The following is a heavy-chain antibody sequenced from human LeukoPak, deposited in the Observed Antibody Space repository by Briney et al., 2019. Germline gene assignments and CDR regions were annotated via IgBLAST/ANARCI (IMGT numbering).Heavy chain of an antibody. J-gene: IGHJ4*02. V-gene: IGHV1-69*13. Sequence: GASVKVSCKASGGTFSSYAISWVRQAPGQGLEWMGGIIPIFGTANYAQKFQGRVTITADESTSTAYMELSSLRSEDTAVYYCARDVGGYSYQFDYWGQGTLVTVSS. CDR3: ARDVGGYSYQFDY. D-gene: IGHD5-18*01. CDR2: IIPIFGTA. CDR1: GGTFSSYA.